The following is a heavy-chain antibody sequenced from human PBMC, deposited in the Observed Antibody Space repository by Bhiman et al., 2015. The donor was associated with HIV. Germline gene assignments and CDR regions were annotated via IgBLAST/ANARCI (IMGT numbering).Heavy chain of an antibody. D-gene: IGHD1-7*01. CDR3: AKDTHWNYGGGFDY. CDR1: GFTFNSYA. Sequence: QVHLVESGGGVVQPGRSLRLSCAASGFTFNSYAMIWVRQAPGKGLEWVAVISYDGSNKYYADSVKGRFTISRDNAKNSLYLQMNSLRAEDTALYNCAKDTHWNYGGGFDYWGQGTLVTVSS. J-gene: IGHJ4*02. CDR2: ISYDGSNK. V-gene: IGHV3-30-3*01.